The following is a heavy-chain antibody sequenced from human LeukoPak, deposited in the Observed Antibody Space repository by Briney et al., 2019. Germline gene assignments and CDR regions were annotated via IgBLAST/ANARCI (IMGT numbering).Heavy chain of an antibody. V-gene: IGHV4-59*01. CDR3: ARRLGYYYYYYMDV. CDR2: IYYRGST. J-gene: IGHJ6*03. CDR1: GGSISSYY. Sequence: SETLSLTCTVSGGSISSYYWSWIRQPPGKGLEWIGYIYYRGSTNYNPSLKSRVTISVDTSKNQFSLKLSSVTAADTAVYYCARRLGYYYYYYMDVWGKGTTVTISS. D-gene: IGHD3-16*01.